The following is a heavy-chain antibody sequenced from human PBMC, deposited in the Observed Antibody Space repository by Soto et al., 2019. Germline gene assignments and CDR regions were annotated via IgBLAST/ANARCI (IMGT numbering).Heavy chain of an antibody. CDR1: GDSINSRSYC. CDR3: ARQRTSVVTQAYFDV. D-gene: IGHD2-21*02. CDR2: IYYSGRT. V-gene: IGHV4-39*01. Sequence: AETLSLTCTVTGDSINSRSYCLVCIRQPPWKGLELIGSIYYSGRTYNNPSLRSRVSMSIDTSKDQFSLKLKSVTAADTALYFCARQRTSVVTQAYFDVWGPGSLVTVSS. J-gene: IGHJ4*02.